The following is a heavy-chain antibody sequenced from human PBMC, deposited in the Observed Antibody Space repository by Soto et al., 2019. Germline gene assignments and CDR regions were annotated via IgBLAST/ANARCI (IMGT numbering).Heavy chain of an antibody. CDR1: GGTFSSYA. Sequence: ASVKVSCKASGGTFSSYAISWVRQAPGQGLEWMGGIIPIFGTANYAQKFQGRVTITADESTSTAYMELSSLRSEDTAVYYCARDRSRSGSYLGGLYNWFDPWGQGTLVTVSS. D-gene: IGHD1-26*01. CDR3: ARDRSRSGSYLGGLYNWFDP. V-gene: IGHV1-69*13. J-gene: IGHJ5*02. CDR2: IIPIFGTA.